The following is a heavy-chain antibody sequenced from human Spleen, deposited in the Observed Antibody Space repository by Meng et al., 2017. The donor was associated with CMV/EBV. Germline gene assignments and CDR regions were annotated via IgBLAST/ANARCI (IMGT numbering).Heavy chain of an antibody. D-gene: IGHD6-13*01. J-gene: IGHJ4*02. Sequence: SVKVSCKASGCIFSSYTISWVRQAPGQGLEWMGRIIPILGIANYAQKLQGRVTITADKSTSTAYMELSSLRSGDTAVYYCATGREGRGYIGQQLVLDYWGQGTLVTVSS. CDR1: GCIFSSYT. CDR3: ATGREGRGYIGQQLVLDY. CDR2: IIPILGIA. V-gene: IGHV1-69*10.